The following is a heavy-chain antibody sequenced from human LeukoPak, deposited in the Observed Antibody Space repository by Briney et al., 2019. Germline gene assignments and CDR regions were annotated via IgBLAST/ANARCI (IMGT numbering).Heavy chain of an antibody. CDR2: IKRDGSEK. CDR3: SGENVAALDY. Sequence: GGSLLLSYAASCFSTSSYWISLVRAAAGRRLGWVSNIKRDGSEKYYTDSVRSRCIICSDNITNSFYFLMSSMSADETAVYSCSGENVAALDYWGQGTLVTVSS. V-gene: IGHV3-7*01. J-gene: IGHJ4*02. D-gene: IGHD6-13*01. CDR1: CFSTSSYW.